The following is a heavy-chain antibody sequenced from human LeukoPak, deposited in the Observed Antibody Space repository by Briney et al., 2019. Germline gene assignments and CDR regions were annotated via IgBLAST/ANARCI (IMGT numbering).Heavy chain of an antibody. D-gene: IGHD3-10*01. CDR3: ARVFWRGHGSGSYSVIDY. J-gene: IGHJ4*02. V-gene: IGHV4-39*07. CDR1: GGSISSSSYY. Sequence: SETLSLTCTVSGGSISSSSYYWGWIRQPPGKGLEWIGSIYYSGSTYYNPSLKSRVTISVDTSKNQFSLKLSSVTAADTAVYYCARVFWRGHGSGSYSVIDYWGQGTLVTVSS. CDR2: IYYSGST.